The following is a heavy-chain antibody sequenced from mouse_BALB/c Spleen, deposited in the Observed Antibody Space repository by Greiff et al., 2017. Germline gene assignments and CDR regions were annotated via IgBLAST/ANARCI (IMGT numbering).Heavy chain of an antibody. Sequence: EVQRVESGPGLVKPSQSLSLTCTVTGYSITSDYAWNWIRQFPGNKLEWMGYISYSGSTSYNPSLKSRISITRDTSKNQFFLQLNSVTTEDTATYYCARAQLAYYAMDYWGQGTSVTVSS. CDR2: ISYSGST. CDR1: GYSITSDYA. V-gene: IGHV3-2*02. J-gene: IGHJ4*01. CDR3: ARAQLAYYAMDY. D-gene: IGHD4-1*02.